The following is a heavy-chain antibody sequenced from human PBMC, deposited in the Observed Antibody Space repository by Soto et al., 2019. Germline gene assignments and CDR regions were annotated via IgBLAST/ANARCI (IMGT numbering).Heavy chain of an antibody. CDR2: INPNGGGT. D-gene: IGHD6-6*01. V-gene: IGHV1-2*04. CDR3: ARGEQLVHFDS. J-gene: IGHJ4*01. Sequence: ASVKVSCKASGGTFSSYAISWVRQAPGQGLEWMGGINPNGGGTNYAQKFEGWVTMTTDTSISTAYMELSRLNFDDTAVYYCARGEQLVHFDSWGQGTLVTVSS. CDR1: GGTFSSYA.